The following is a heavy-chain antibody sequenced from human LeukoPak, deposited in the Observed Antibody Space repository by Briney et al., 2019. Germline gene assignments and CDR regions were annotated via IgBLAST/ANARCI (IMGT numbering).Heavy chain of an antibody. J-gene: IGHJ4*02. D-gene: IGHD3-9*01. CDR1: GYTFTSYD. V-gene: IGHV1-8*01. CDR3: ARGYDILTGYSRVEFDY. CDR2: MNPNSGNT. Sequence: ASVKVSCKASGYTFTSYDTNWVRQATGQGLEWMGWMNPNSGNTGYAQKFQGRVTMTRNTSISTAYMELSSLRSEDTAVYYCARGYDILTGYSRVEFDYWGQGTLVTVSS.